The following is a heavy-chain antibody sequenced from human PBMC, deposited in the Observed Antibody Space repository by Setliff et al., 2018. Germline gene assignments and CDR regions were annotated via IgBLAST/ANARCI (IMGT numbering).Heavy chain of an antibody. CDR1: GGTFRSYG. V-gene: IGHV1-69*05. CDR3: AREGVDTRSSTDYRYYMDV. Sequence: ASVKVSCKASGGTFRSYGISWVRQAPGQGLEWMGGTIPMFGSTNYAQKFQDRVTIITDESTSTAYMELSSLRIEDTAVYYCAREGVDTRSSTDYRYYMDVWGKGTTVTVSS. D-gene: IGHD5-18*01. J-gene: IGHJ6*03. CDR2: TIPMFGST.